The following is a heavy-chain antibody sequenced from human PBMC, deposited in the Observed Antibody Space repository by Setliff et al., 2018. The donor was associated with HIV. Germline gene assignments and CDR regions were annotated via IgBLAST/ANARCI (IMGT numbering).Heavy chain of an antibody. CDR1: GGSISSSNW. CDR2: IYHSGST. V-gene: IGHV4-4*02. J-gene: IGHJ4*02. Sequence: SETLSLTCAVSGGSISSSNWWSWVRQPPGKGLEWIGEIYHSGSTNYNPSLKSRVTISVDKSKNQFSLKLSSVTAADTAVYYCASASLRYDSSGYYFDNWGQGTLVTVSS. CDR3: ASASLRYDSSGYYFDN. D-gene: IGHD3-22*01.